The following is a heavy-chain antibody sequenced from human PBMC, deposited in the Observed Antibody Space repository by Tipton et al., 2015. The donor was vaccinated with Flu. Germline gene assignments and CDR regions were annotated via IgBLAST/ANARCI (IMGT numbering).Heavy chain of an antibody. J-gene: IGHJ4*02. CDR2: INPKTGNT. CDR3: ARELQLGIELAATTRMFDS. Sequence: VQLVQSGAEVKKPGASVKVSCKASGYTFSRNGISWVRQAPGQGLEWMGWINPKTGNTNFVQKLQGRVTMTIDTSTSTAYMELRSLRSDDTAMYYCARELQLGIELAATTRMFDSWGQGTLLTVSS. V-gene: IGHV1-18*04. D-gene: IGHD6-19*01. CDR1: GYTFSRNG.